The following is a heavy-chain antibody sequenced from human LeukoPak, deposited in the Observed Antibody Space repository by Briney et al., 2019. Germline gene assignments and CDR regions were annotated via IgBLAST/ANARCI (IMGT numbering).Heavy chain of an antibody. D-gene: IGHD3-22*01. Sequence: KDGESLKISCKGSGYSFTSYWIGWVRQMPGKGLEWMGIIYPGDSDTRYSPSFQGQVTISADKSISTAYLQWSSLKASDTAMYYCARRKPITYYYDSSGYWAPGWFDPWGQGTLVTVSS. CDR2: IYPGDSDT. CDR3: ARRKPITYYYDSSGYWAPGWFDP. J-gene: IGHJ5*02. CDR1: GYSFTSYW. V-gene: IGHV5-51*01.